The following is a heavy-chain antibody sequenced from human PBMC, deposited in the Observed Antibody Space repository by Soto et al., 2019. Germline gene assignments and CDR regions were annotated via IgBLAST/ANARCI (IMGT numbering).Heavy chain of an antibody. J-gene: IGHJ5*02. D-gene: IGHD3-3*01. V-gene: IGHV4-39*01. CDR1: GGSISDSSDF. CDR3: ARRPRITIFGVVHWFDP. Sequence: SETLSLTCTVSGGSISDSSDFWDWIRQPPGKGLEWIGSIYYSGSTYYNLSLKSRVTISVDTSKNQFSLKLSSVTAADTAVYYCARRPRITIFGVVHWFDPWGQGTLVTVSS. CDR2: IYYSGST.